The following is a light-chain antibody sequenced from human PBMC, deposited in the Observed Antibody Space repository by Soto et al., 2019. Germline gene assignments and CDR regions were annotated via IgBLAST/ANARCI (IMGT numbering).Light chain of an antibody. CDR2: GTS. V-gene: IGKV3-15*01. Sequence: DIVMTQSTAYLSVSPGEGVTLXCRASHSVASNLAWYQQKPGQAPRPLIYGTSTRANGGPARFSGSGSETDFTRTISSLQAADFAVYQGQHYNNWPITFGQGTRLEIK. CDR3: QHYNNWPIT. CDR1: HSVASN. J-gene: IGKJ5*01.